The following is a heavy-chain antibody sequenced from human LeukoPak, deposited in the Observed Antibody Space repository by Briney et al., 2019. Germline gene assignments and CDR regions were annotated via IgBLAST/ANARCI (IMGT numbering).Heavy chain of an antibody. CDR3: ARRNRGAGDY. CDR2: IYPGDSET. CDR1: GYSFTSYW. D-gene: IGHD7-27*01. V-gene: IGHV5-51*01. Sequence: GASLKISCKGSGYSFTSYWIGWVRQMPGKGLEWMGIIYPGDSETRYSPSFQGQVTISGDKSSSTAYLQWSSLKASDTAMYYCARRNRGAGDYWGQGTLVTVSS. J-gene: IGHJ4*02.